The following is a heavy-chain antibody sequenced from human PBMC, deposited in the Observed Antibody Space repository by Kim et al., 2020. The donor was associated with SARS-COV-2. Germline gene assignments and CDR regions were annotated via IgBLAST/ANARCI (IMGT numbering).Heavy chain of an antibody. Sequence: SETLSLTCAVSGGSISSSNWWSWVRQPPGKGLEWIGEIYHSGSTNYNPSLKSRVTISVDKSKNQFSLKLSSVTAADTAVYYCARSITSFGVVITFDYWGQGTLVTVSS. V-gene: IGHV4-4*02. CDR1: GGSISSSNW. J-gene: IGHJ4*02. D-gene: IGHD3-3*01. CDR2: IYHSGST. CDR3: ARSITSFGVVITFDY.